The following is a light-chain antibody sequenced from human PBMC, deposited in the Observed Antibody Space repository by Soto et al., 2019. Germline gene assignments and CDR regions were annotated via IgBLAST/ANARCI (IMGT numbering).Light chain of an antibody. CDR2: EVN. J-gene: IGLJ1*01. CDR3: SSYRSSDTLEV. CDR1: SSDVGGYNY. Sequence: QSALTQPPSASGSPGQSVAISCTGTSSDVGGYNYVSWYQQHPGKAPKLMIYEVNKRPSGVPDRFSGSKSGNTASLNISGVQPEDEADYYCSSYRSSDTLEVFGTGTKVTVL. V-gene: IGLV2-8*01.